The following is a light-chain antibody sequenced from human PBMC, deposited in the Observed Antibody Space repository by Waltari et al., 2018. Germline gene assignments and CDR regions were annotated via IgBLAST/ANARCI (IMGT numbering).Light chain of an antibody. CDR2: DVS. CDR1: SSDVGGYHY. J-gene: IGLJ3*02. V-gene: IGLV2-14*03. Sequence: QSALTQPASVSGSPGQSIPIPCTGTSSDVGGYHYVSWYQQHPGKAPKLMFYDVSNRHSGVSNRFSGSKSGNTASLTISGLQAEDEADYYCSSYTSSSTLVFGGGTKLTVL. CDR3: SSYTSSSTLV.